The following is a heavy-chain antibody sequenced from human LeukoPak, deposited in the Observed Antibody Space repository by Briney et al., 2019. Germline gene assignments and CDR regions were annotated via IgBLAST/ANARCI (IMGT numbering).Heavy chain of an antibody. V-gene: IGHV4-39*01. Sequence: PSETLSLTCTVSAGSISSSRYYWGWLRQPPGKGLEWIGSIYYSGGTYYNPSLKSRVTISVDTSKNQFSLKLSSVTAADTAMYYCAAGFDYWGQGTLVTVSS. CDR3: AAGFDY. J-gene: IGHJ4*02. CDR2: IYYSGGT. CDR1: AGSISSSRYY.